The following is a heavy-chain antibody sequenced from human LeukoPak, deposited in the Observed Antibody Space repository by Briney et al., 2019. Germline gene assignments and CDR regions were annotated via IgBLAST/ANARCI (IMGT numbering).Heavy chain of an antibody. Sequence: SVKVSCKASGGTFSSYAISWVRQAPGQGLEWMGRIIPILGIANYAQKFQGRVTITADKSTSTAYMELSSLRSEDTAVYYCAREAERLGPHKLRNWFDPWGQGTLVTVSS. CDR3: AREAERLGPHKLRNWFDP. CDR1: GGTFSSYA. J-gene: IGHJ5*02. V-gene: IGHV1-69*04. D-gene: IGHD6-19*01. CDR2: IIPILGIA.